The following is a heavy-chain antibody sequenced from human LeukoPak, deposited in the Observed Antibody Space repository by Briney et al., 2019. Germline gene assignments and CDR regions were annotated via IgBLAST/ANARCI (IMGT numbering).Heavy chain of an antibody. Sequence: PGGSLRLSCAASGFTFSNYGMHWVRQAPGKGLEWVAVIWYDGSNKYYADSVKGRFTISRDNSKNTLYLQMNSLRAEDTAVYYCARDGDSGSAFDIWGQGTMVTVSS. D-gene: IGHD1-26*01. J-gene: IGHJ3*02. CDR3: ARDGDSGSAFDI. V-gene: IGHV3-33*01. CDR1: GFTFSNYG. CDR2: IWYDGSNK.